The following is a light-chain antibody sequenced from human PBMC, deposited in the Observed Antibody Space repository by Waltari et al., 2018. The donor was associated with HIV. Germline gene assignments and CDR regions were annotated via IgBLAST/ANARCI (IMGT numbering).Light chain of an antibody. CDR1: SSNIGAGYD. V-gene: IGLV1-40*01. CDR3: QSYDSSLSGSYV. CDR2: GNS. Sequence: QSVLTQPPSVSGAPGQRVTLSCTGSSSNIGAGYDVHWYQQLPGTAPKLPIYGNSNRPSGVPDRFSGSKSGTSASLAITGLQAEDEADYYCQSYDSSLSGSYVFGTGTKVTVL. J-gene: IGLJ1*01.